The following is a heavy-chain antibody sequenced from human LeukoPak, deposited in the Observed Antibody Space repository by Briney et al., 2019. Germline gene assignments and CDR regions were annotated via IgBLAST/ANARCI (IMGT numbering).Heavy chain of an antibody. CDR2: ISGSGGST. CDR1: GSTLAAMA. Sequence: GGPLGSSGAAPGSTLAAMAWTGVGKAPGKGLRWASAISGSGGSTYYADSVKGRFTISRDNSKNTLYLQMNSLRAEDTAVYYCAKYGWGFYFDYWGQGTLVTVSS. J-gene: IGHJ4*02. V-gene: IGHV3-23*01. CDR3: AKYGWGFYFDY. D-gene: IGHD7-27*01.